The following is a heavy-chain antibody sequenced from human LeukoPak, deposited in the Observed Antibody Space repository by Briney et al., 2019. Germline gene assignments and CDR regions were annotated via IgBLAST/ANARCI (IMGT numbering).Heavy chain of an antibody. CDR1: GFTFSSYS. V-gene: IGHV3-21*01. Sequence: GGSLRLSCAASGFTFSSYSMNWVRQAPGKGLEWVSSISSSSSYIYYADSVKGRFTISRDNAKNSLYLQMNSLRAEDTAVYYCARDRLGFYYGSGSYYSGFDYWGLGTLVTVSS. J-gene: IGHJ4*02. D-gene: IGHD3-10*01. CDR2: ISSSSSYI. CDR3: ARDRLGFYYGSGSYYSGFDY.